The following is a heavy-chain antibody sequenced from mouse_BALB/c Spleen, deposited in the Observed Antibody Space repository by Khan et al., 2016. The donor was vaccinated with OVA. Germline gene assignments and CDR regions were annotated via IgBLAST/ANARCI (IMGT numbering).Heavy chain of an antibody. J-gene: IGHJ2*01. V-gene: IGHV1-18*01. CDR1: GYTFTEYT. CDR3: AIRDYFDY. CDR2: INPKNGVT. Sequence: VRLQQSGPELVKPGASVKISCKTSGYTFTEYTLHWVKQSHGKSLEWIGVINPKNGVTSYNQKFKGKATLTVDKSSSTAYMELARMTSEDSAIYYCAIRDYFDYWGQGTTLTVSS.